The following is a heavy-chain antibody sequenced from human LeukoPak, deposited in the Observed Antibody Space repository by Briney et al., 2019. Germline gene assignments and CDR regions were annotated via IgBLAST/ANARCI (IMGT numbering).Heavy chain of an antibody. CDR1: GFTFSSYW. Sequence: PGGSLRLSCAASGFTFSSYWMSWVRQAPGKGLEWVANIKQDGSEKYYVDSVKGRFTISRDNAKNSLYMQMNSLRAEDKAVYYCARKYCGGDCHYYYGMDVWGQGTTVTVSS. D-gene: IGHD2-21*02. CDR3: ARKYCGGDCHYYYGMDV. V-gene: IGHV3-7*01. CDR2: IKQDGSEK. J-gene: IGHJ6*02.